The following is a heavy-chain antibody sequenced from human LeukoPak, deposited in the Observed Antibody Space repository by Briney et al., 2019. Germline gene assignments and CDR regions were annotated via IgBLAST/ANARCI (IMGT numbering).Heavy chain of an antibody. Sequence: ASVKVSCKASGYTFTSYGISWVRQAPGQGLEWMGWISAYNGNTNYAQKLQGRVTMTTDTSTSTAYMELRSLRSDDTAVYYCARDPGSDDILTGYPPDAFDIWGQGTMVTVSS. CDR1: GYTFTSYG. CDR3: ARDPGSDDILTGYPPDAFDI. D-gene: IGHD3-9*01. CDR2: ISAYNGNT. J-gene: IGHJ3*02. V-gene: IGHV1-18*01.